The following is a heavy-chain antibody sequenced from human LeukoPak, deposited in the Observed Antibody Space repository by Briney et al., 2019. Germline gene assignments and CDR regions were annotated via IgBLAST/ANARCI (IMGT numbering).Heavy chain of an antibody. CDR3: ARQKDTAMARGWFDP. Sequence: ASVKVSCKASGYSFTTYGISWLRQAPGQGLEWMGWISTYNGDTNYAQKFQGRATLTTDTFTSTVYMELRSLRSEDTAVYYCARQKDTAMARGWFDPWGQGTLVTVSS. CDR1: GYSFTTYG. D-gene: IGHD5-18*01. J-gene: IGHJ5*02. CDR2: ISTYNGDT. V-gene: IGHV1-18*01.